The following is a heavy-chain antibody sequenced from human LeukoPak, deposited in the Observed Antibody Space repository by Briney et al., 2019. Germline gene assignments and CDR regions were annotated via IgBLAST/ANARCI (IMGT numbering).Heavy chain of an antibody. CDR3: ARGPDYDSSGYYPFDW. CDR1: GGSISSYY. V-gene: IGHV4-59*01. J-gene: IGHJ4*02. D-gene: IGHD3-22*01. CDR2: IYYSGST. Sequence: SETLSLTXTVSGGSISSYYWSWIRQTPGKGLEWIGYIYYSGSTNYNPSLKSRVTISVDTFKSQFSLKLSSVTAADTAVYYCARGPDYDSSGYYPFDWWGQGTLVTVSS.